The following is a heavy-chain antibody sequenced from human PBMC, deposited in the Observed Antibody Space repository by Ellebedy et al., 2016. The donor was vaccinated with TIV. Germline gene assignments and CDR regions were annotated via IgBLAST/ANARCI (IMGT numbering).Heavy chain of an antibody. Sequence: AASVKVSCKASGYTFTSYGISWVRQAPGQGLEWMGWISAYNGNTNYAQKLQGRVTMTTDTSTSTAYMELRSLRSDDTAVYYCARGTKYYDFWSGLVFDYWGQGTLVTVSS. J-gene: IGHJ4*02. V-gene: IGHV1-18*01. CDR2: ISAYNGNT. CDR1: GYTFTSYG. D-gene: IGHD3-3*01. CDR3: ARGTKYYDFWSGLVFDY.